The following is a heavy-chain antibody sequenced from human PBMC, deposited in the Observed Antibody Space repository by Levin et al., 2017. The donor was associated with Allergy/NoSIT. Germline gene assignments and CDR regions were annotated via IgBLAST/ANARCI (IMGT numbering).Heavy chain of an antibody. D-gene: IGHD2-15*01. CDR1: GYSFTNYW. CDR2: IYPSDSDT. V-gene: IGHV5-51*01. Sequence: GESLKISCKGSGYSFTNYWIGWVRQMPGKGLEWLGIIYPSDSDTRYSPSFQGQVTISADKSISTAYLQWSSLKASDTAMYYCVKSMRVALRFDAFEIWGRGTMVTVSP. J-gene: IGHJ3*02. CDR3: VKSMRVALRFDAFEI.